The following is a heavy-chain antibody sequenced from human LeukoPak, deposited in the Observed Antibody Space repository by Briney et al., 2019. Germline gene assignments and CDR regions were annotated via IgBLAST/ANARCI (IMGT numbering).Heavy chain of an antibody. CDR2: IYHSEST. V-gene: IGHV4-59*01. CDR3: MRGTSYSGATFLY. J-gene: IGHJ4*02. D-gene: IGHD1-26*01. Sequence: SETLSLTCTVSGGSISSFYWNWMRQPPGKGLEWIGYIYHSESTNYNPSLKGRVTISADTSKNQFSLKLSSVTAADTAVYYYMRGTSYSGATFLYWGQGTLVTVSS. CDR1: GGSISSFY.